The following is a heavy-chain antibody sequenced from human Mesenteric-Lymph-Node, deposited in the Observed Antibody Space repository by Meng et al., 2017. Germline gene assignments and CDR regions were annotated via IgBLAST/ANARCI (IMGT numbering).Heavy chain of an antibody. Sequence: QVQRQESGPGLVKASETLSLTCAVSGVSIITNDWWGWVRQTPGKGLEWIGEIFHTGDANYNPSLKSRVSMSVDNSKNQFSLNLISVTAADTAVYYCVRERPRANVGTTMDLLDSWGQGTLVTVSS. V-gene: IGHV4-4*02. J-gene: IGHJ4*02. CDR3: VRERPRANVGTTMDLLDS. CDR1: GVSIITNDW. D-gene: IGHD3-10*01. CDR2: IFHTGDA.